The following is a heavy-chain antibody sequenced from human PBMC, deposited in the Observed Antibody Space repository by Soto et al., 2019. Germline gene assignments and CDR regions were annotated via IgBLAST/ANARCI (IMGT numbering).Heavy chain of an antibody. V-gene: IGHV3-21*01. CDR2: ISSSSSYI. Sequence: EVQLVESGGGLVKPGGSLRLSCAASGFTFSSYSMNWVRQAPGKGLEWVSSISSSSSYIYYADSVKGRFTISRDNAKNSLYLQMTSLRAEDTAVYYCARDFWRGYYGKNYYYYMDVWGKGTTVTVSS. CDR3: ARDFWRGYYGKNYYYYMDV. J-gene: IGHJ6*03. CDR1: GFTFSSYS. D-gene: IGHD3-3*01.